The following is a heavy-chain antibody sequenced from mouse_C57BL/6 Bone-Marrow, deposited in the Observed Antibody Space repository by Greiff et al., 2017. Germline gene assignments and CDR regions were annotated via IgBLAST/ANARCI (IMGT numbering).Heavy chain of an antibody. Sequence: QVQLKESGAELVRPGTSVKVSCKASGYAFTNYLIEWVKQRPGQGLEWIGVINPGSGGTNYNEKFKGKATLTADKSSSTAYMQLSSLTSEDSAVYFCARGDVLLDYWGQGTTLTVSS. CDR1: GYAFTNYL. J-gene: IGHJ2*01. CDR2: INPGSGGT. V-gene: IGHV1-54*01. CDR3: ARGDVLLDY.